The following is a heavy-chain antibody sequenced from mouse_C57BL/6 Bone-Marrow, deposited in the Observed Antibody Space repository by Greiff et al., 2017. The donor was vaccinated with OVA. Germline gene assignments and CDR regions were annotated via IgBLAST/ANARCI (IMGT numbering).Heavy chain of an antibody. CDR1: GFNIKDDY. CDR3: TTYITTVVAPYAMGY. D-gene: IGHD1-1*01. Sequence: VQLQQSGAELVRPGASVKLSCTASGFNIKDDYMHWVKQRPEQGLEWIGWIDPENGDTEYPSKFQGKAPITADTSSNTAYLQLSSLTSEDTAVYYCTTYITTVVAPYAMGYWGQGTSVTVSS. J-gene: IGHJ4*01. CDR2: IDPENGDT. V-gene: IGHV14-4*01.